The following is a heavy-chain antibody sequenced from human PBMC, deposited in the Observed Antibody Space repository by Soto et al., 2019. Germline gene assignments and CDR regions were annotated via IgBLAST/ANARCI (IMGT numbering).Heavy chain of an antibody. CDR2: IYWDDDK. D-gene: IGHD3-10*01. J-gene: IGHJ4*02. CDR1: GFSLTTSGVG. V-gene: IGHV2-5*02. CDR3: AHHPYYGLGSYSFDY. Sequence: QITLKESGPTLVRPTQTLTLTCTFSGFSLTTSGVGVGWIRQPPGKALEWLAVIYWDDDKRYSSSMKSRLTLAKDTSKNQVVHTMTNMDPVDTATYYCAHHPYYGLGSYSFDYWGQGTLVTGSS.